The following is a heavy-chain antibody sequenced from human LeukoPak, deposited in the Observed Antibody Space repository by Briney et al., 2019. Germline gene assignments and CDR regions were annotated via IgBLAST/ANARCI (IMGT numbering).Heavy chain of an antibody. Sequence: PGGSLRLSCAASGFTFSSCGMSWVRQAPGKGLEWVSAISSNGGSTYYADSVKGRFTISRDNSKNTLYLQMNSLRAEDTAVYYCAKGSWSGYGMDVWGKGTTVTVSS. CDR3: AKGSWSGYGMDV. CDR1: GFTFSSCG. V-gene: IGHV3-23*01. D-gene: IGHD6-13*01. CDR2: ISSNGGST. J-gene: IGHJ6*04.